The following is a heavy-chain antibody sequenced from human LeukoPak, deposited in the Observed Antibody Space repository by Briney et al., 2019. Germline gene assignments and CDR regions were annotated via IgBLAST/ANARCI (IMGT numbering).Heavy chain of an antibody. Sequence: SETLSLTCTVSGGSISSSSYYWGWIRQPPGKGLEWIGSIYYSGSTYYNPSLKSRVTISVDTSKNQFSLKLSSVTAADTAVYYCARQIPPRYDFWSGYYPEYFQHWGQGTLVTVSS. J-gene: IGHJ1*01. D-gene: IGHD3-3*01. CDR2: IYYSGST. V-gene: IGHV4-39*01. CDR1: GGSISSSSYY. CDR3: ARQIPPRYDFWSGYYPEYFQH.